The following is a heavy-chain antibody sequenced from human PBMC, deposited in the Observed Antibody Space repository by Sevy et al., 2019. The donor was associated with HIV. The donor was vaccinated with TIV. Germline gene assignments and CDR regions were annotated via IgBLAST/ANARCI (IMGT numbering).Heavy chain of an antibody. V-gene: IGHV4-59*01. CDR2: IYYSGST. Sequence: SETLSLTCTVSGGSISSYYWSWIRQPPGKGLEWIGYIYYSGSTNYNPSLKSRVSISVDTSKNQCSLKLSSVTAADTAVYYCARETTVTKGAFDIWGQGTMVTVSS. CDR1: GGSISSYY. CDR3: ARETTVTKGAFDI. J-gene: IGHJ3*02. D-gene: IGHD4-17*01.